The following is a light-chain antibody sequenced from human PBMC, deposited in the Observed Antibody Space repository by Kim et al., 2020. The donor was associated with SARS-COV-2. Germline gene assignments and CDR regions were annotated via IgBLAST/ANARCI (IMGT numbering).Light chain of an antibody. CDR2: KAS. Sequence: SASVGDRVTITCRASQSISSWLAWYQQKPGKAPKLLIYKASSLESGVPSRFSGSGSGTEFTLTISSLQPDDFATYYCQQYNSYPFTFGPGTKWISN. CDR3: QQYNSYPFT. J-gene: IGKJ3*01. CDR1: QSISSW. V-gene: IGKV1-5*03.